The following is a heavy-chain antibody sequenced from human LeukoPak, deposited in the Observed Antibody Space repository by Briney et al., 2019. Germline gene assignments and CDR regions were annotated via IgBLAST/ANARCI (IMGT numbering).Heavy chain of an antibody. CDR1: GGSISSYY. Sequence: TSSETLSLTCTVSGGSISSYYWSWIRQPAGKGLEWIGRIYTSGSTNYNPSLKSRVTMSVDTSKNQFSLKLSSATAADTAVYYCARDTGYSSGWYYFDYWGQGTLVTVSS. V-gene: IGHV4-4*07. CDR3: ARDTGYSSGWYYFDY. CDR2: IYTSGST. J-gene: IGHJ4*02. D-gene: IGHD6-19*01.